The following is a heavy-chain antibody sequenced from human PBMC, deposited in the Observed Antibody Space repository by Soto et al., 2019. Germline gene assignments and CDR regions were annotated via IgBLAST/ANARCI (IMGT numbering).Heavy chain of an antibody. Sequence: GGSLRLSCLASGFTFSDYAMTWVRHVPGRGLEWVSSLNGAGGSTYYADSVRGRCTVSRDNSQNTLFLQMNRLTVDDTAIYYCAAPRDEYGSGISWFTYGMDVWGQGTTVTVSS. V-gene: IGHV3-23*01. D-gene: IGHD3-10*01. CDR2: LNGAGGST. CDR1: GFTFSDYA. J-gene: IGHJ6*02. CDR3: AAPRDEYGSGISWFTYGMDV.